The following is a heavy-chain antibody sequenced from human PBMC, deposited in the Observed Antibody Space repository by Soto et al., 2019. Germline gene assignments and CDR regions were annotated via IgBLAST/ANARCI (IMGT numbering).Heavy chain of an antibody. V-gene: IGHV4-31*03. J-gene: IGHJ5*02. Sequence: SETLSLTCTVSGGSISSGGYYWSWIRQHPGKGLEWIGYIYYSGSTYYNPSLKSRVTISVDTSKNQFSLKLSSVTAADTAVYYCARDSARIWFGEFEFDPWGQGTLVTVSS. D-gene: IGHD3-10*01. CDR2: IYYSGST. CDR1: GGSISSGGYY. CDR3: ARDSARIWFGEFEFDP.